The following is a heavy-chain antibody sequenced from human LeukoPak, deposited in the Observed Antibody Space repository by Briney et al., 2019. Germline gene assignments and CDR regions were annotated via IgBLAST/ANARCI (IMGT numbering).Heavy chain of an antibody. D-gene: IGHD4-17*01. CDR2: INHSGST. CDR1: GGSFSGYY. J-gene: IGHJ6*04. Sequence: SETLSLTCAVYGGSFSGYYWSWIRQPPGKGLEWIGEINHSGSTNYNPSLKSRVTISVDTSKNQFSLKLSSVTAADTAVYYCARSAFYNGDYVPIDDQVVDVWGKGTTVTISS. V-gene: IGHV4-34*01. CDR3: ARSAFYNGDYVPIDDQVVDV.